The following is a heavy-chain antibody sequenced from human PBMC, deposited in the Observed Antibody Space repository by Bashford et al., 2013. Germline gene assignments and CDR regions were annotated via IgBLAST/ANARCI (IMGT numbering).Heavy chain of an antibody. CDR2: INPNSGDT. V-gene: IGHV1-2*02. CDR3: ARDKLPDREYGMDV. Sequence: WVRQAPGQGLEWMGWINPNSGDTNYAQKFQDRVTMTRDTSISTANMELSRLRSDDTAVYYCARDKLPDREYGMDVWGQGTTVTVSS. D-gene: IGHD1-14*01. J-gene: IGHJ6*02.